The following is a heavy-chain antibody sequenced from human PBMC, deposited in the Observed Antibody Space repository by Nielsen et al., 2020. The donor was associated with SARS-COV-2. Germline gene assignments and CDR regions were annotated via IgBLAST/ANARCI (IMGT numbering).Heavy chain of an antibody. CDR3: AREPDPDIVVVPAAIDGMDV. J-gene: IGHJ6*02. Sequence: ASVKVSCKASGYTFTSYGISWLRQAPGQGLEWMGWISAYNGNTNYAQKLQGRVTMTTDTSTSTAYMELRSLRSDDTAVYYCAREPDPDIVVVPAAIDGMDVWGQGTTVTVSS. V-gene: IGHV1-18*01. CDR1: GYTFTSYG. CDR2: ISAYNGNT. D-gene: IGHD2-2*01.